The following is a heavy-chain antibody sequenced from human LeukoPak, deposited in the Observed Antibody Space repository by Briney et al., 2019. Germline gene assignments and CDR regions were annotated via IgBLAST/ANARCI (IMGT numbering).Heavy chain of an antibody. V-gene: IGHV4-59*08. J-gene: IGHJ6*02. CDR1: GGSISSYY. Sequence: KPSETLSLTCTVSGGSISSYYWSWIRQPPGKGLEWIGYIYYSGSTNYNPSLKSRVTISVDTSKNQFSLKLSSVTAADTAVYYCARLRWYPGAYYGMDVWGQGTTVTVSS. D-gene: IGHD4-23*01. CDR3: ARLRWYPGAYYGMDV. CDR2: IYYSGST.